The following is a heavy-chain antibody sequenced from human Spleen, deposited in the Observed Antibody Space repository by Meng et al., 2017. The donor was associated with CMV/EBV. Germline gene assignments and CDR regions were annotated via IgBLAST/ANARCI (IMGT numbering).Heavy chain of an antibody. CDR3: ARQKDVYTTAAPY. J-gene: IGHJ4*02. D-gene: IGHD2-2*01. V-gene: IGHV1-46*01. Sequence: KTSGYTFTSYYIYWVRRAPGQGLEWMGIINPSGGSSSYAQKFQGRVTVTRDTSTSTVYMELSSLRSQDTAVYYCARQKDVYTTAAPYWGQGTLVTVSS. CDR1: GYTFTSYY. CDR2: INPSGGSS.